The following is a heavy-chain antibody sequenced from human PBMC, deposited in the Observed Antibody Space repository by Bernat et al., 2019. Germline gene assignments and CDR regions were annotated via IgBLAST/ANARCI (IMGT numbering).Heavy chain of an antibody. D-gene: IGHD3-10*01. Sequence: EVQLVESGGGLVQPGGSLRLSCAASGFTFSSYAMSWVRQAPGKGLEWVSVSSGSGGSPHYADSVKVRFTSSRDNSKNKLFIQRMSLGADDAAIYYCEKAGEAYGESRTDYWGQGTLVTVSS. CDR1: GFTFSSYA. CDR2: SSGSGGSP. CDR3: EKAGEAYGESRTDY. J-gene: IGHJ4*02. V-gene: IGHV3-23*04.